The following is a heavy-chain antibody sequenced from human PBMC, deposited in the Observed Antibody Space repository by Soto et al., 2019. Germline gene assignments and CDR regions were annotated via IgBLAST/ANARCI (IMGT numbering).Heavy chain of an antibody. Sequence: PSETLSLTCTVSGGSISSGDYYWSWIRQPPGKGLEWIGYIYYSGSTNYNPSLKSRVTISVDTSKNQFSLKLSSVTAADTAVYYCARDSGYSYGNWFDPWGQGTLVTVSS. CDR2: IYYSGST. D-gene: IGHD5-18*01. CDR3: ARDSGYSYGNWFDP. J-gene: IGHJ5*02. CDR1: GGSISSGDYY. V-gene: IGHV4-61*08.